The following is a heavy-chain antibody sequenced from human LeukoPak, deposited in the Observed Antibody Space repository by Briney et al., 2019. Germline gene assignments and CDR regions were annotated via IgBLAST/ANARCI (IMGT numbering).Heavy chain of an antibody. J-gene: IGHJ1*01. CDR2: IKGDGNT. CDR1: GFTFSSYW. Sequence: GGSLRLSCAASGFTFSSYWMHWVRQAPGKGLVWVSRIKGDGNTNYADSVKGRFTTSRDNAKNTVSLQMNSLRAEDTGVYYCARAPSEIGGYYPEYFRHWGQGTLVTVSS. V-gene: IGHV3-74*01. D-gene: IGHD3-22*01. CDR3: ARAPSEIGGYYPEYFRH.